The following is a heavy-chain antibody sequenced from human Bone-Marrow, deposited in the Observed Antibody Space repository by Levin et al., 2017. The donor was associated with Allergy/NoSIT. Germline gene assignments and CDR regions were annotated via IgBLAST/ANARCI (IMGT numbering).Heavy chain of an antibody. CDR1: GFTFRDAW. CDR2: SKSKVDGETS. J-gene: IGHJ4*02. CDR3: TTEGPY. Sequence: GGSLRLSCVTSGFTFRDAWMSWVRQAPGKGLEWVGRSKSKVDGETSDYAASVTGRFTISRDDSQSTLWLQMTNLKSEDTGLYYCTTEGPYWGQGTLVTVSS. V-gene: IGHV3-15*05.